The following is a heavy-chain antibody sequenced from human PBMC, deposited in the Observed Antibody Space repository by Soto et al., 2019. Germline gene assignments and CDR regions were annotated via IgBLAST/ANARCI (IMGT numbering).Heavy chain of an antibody. CDR3: ARDGKVSGSATHWFDP. V-gene: IGHV4-59*01. Sequence: SGTLSLTCTSPGCSISNYYWSWIRQPPGKGLEWIGCIFYSGSTNYSPSLRSRVTISVDTSKNQFSLELSSVTAADTAVYYCARDGKVSGSATHWFDPWGQGTQVTVSS. CDR2: IFYSGST. CDR1: GCSISNYY. D-gene: IGHD1-26*01. J-gene: IGHJ5*02.